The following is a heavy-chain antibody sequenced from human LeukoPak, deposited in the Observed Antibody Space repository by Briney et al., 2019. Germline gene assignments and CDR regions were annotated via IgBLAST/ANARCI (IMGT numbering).Heavy chain of an antibody. J-gene: IGHJ4*02. Sequence: VASVKVSCKASGHTFTGYYMHWVRQAPGQGREWMGRINPNTGGTNYAQNFQGRVTMTRDTSSSTAYMELSRLRSDDTAVYYCARDPGYSYVYFDNWGQGTLVTVSS. D-gene: IGHD5-18*01. V-gene: IGHV1-2*02. CDR1: GHTFTGYY. CDR2: INPNTGGT. CDR3: ARDPGYSYVYFDN.